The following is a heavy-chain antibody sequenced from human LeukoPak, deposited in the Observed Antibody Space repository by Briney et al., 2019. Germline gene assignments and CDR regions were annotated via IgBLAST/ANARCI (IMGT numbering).Heavy chain of an antibody. CDR1: GDSIGTYY. CDR2: VYYAGIT. J-gene: IGHJ4*02. Sequence: SKTLSLTCTVSGDSIGTYYWSWIRRPPGKGLEWIGHVYYAGITDYNPSLQSRVTISVDPSRNQLSLKLNSVTAADTAVYYCARQGYKSGWYPTFDFWGPGTQVIVSS. V-gene: IGHV4-59*01. CDR3: ARQGYKSGWYPTFDF. D-gene: IGHD6-19*01.